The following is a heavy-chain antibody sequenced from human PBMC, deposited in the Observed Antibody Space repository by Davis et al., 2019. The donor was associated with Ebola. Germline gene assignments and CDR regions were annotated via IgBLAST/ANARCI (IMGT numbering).Heavy chain of an antibody. CDR2: IIPILGIA. J-gene: IGHJ6*02. CDR3: ARDFSLDRFDYYYYYGMDV. D-gene: IGHD3/OR15-3a*01. CDR1: GGTFSSYA. Sequence: SVKVSCKASGGTFSSYAISWVRQAPGQGLEWMGRIIPILGIANYAQKFQGRVTITADKSTSTAYMELSSLRSEDTAVYYCARDFSLDRFDYYYYYGMDVWGQGTTVTVSS. V-gene: IGHV1-69*04.